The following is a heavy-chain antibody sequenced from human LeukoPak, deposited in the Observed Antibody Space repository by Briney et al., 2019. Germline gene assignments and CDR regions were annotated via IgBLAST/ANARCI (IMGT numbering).Heavy chain of an antibody. J-gene: IGHJ4*02. D-gene: IGHD4-17*01. V-gene: IGHV4-59*01. CDR3: VRALPASVTTTEFFDY. CDR2: IYHSGTT. Sequence: SETLSLSCTVSGGSISGYFASCIRQPPGKGLEWIGYIYHSGTTNYNPSLKSRVTISLDTPKSQFTLKLTSVIAADTAVYYCVRALPASVTTTEFFDYCGQGTLVTVSS. CDR1: GGSISGYF.